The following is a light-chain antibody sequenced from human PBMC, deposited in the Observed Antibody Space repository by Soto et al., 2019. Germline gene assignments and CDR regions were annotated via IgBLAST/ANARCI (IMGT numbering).Light chain of an antibody. V-gene: IGLV2-11*01. CDR1: TSDVGGYNY. J-gene: IGLJ2*01. CDR3: CSYAGSFTFA. Sequence: QSALTQPRSVSGSPGQAVTVSCTGTTSDVGGYNYVSWYQQRPGKAPKLLIYDVTKRPSGVPDRFSGSKSGNTASLTISGLQAEDEADYYCCSYAGSFTFAFGGGTKLTVL. CDR2: DVT.